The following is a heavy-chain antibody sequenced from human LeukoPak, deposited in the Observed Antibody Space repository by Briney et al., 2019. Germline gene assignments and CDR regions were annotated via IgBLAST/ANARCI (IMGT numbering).Heavy chain of an antibody. CDR2: ITPYNGNT. CDR1: GYTFTNYD. V-gene: IGHV1-18*01. CDR3: AREASSGAYNDY. Sequence: ASVTVSCRTSGYTFTNYDITWLRQAPGQGLEWMGYITPYNGNTNYAQKLQGRLTMTTDTSTSTVNMELRSLRSDDTAVYYCAREASSGAYNDYWGQGTLVTVSS. D-gene: IGHD1-26*01. J-gene: IGHJ4*02.